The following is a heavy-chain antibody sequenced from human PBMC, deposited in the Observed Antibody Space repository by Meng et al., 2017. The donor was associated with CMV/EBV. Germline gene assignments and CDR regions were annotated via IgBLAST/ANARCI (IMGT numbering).Heavy chain of an antibody. D-gene: IGHD3-3*01. J-gene: IGHJ6*02. CDR1: GGSISSISYY. CDR2: IYYSGST. CDR3: AIVGKAIFGVDV. V-gene: IGHV4-39*07. Sequence: ETLSLTWTVSGGSISSISYYWGGTRQPPGKGLGWIGSIYYSGSTYYNPSLKRRVTISADTYKNQFSLKLSSVTAADTAVYYCAIVGKAIFGVDVWGQGTTVTVSS.